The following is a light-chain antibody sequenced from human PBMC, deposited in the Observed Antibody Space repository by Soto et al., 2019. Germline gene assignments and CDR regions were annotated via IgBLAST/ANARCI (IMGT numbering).Light chain of an antibody. Sequence: QSALTQPASVSGSPGQSITISCTGTSSDVGAYKYVSWYQQHPGEAPKLMIYEVSNRPSGVSNRFSGSKSGNTASLTISGLQAEDEADYYCSSYTSSSTQVFGTGTKLTVL. CDR1: SSDVGAYKY. V-gene: IGLV2-14*01. CDR3: SSYTSSSTQV. J-gene: IGLJ1*01. CDR2: EVS.